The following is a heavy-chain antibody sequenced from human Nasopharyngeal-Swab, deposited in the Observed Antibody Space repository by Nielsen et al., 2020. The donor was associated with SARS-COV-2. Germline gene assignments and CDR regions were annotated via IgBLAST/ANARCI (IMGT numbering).Heavy chain of an antibody. V-gene: IGHV3-74*01. Sequence: GGSLRLSCAGSGFTFSYFWMHWVRQAPGKGPVWVSRTTSDGSDTTSADSVKGSFPISRDNARNTLFLQMTSLRADDTAVYYCTRGTRNYFEYWGQGTLVTVSS. CDR1: GFTFSYFW. J-gene: IGHJ4*02. CDR2: TTSDGSDT. CDR3: TRGTRNYFEY.